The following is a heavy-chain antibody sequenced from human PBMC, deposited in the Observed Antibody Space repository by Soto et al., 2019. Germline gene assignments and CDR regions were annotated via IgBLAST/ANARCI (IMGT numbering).Heavy chain of an antibody. J-gene: IGHJ6*02. V-gene: IGHV3-30-3*01. CDR1: GFTFSSFA. Sequence: QVQLVESGGGVVQPGRSLRLSCTASGFTFSSFALHWARQAPGKGLEWVALISYDGSNKAYADSVKGRFTISRDNSKNTXSLQMNNLRAEETAMYYCARDGNSGYNWDYYYGMDVWGQGTTVTVSS. CDR3: ARDGNSGYNWDYYYGMDV. CDR2: ISYDGSNK. D-gene: IGHD5-12*01.